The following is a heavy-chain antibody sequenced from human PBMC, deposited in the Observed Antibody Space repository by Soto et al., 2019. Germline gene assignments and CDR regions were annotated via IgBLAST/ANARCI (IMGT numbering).Heavy chain of an antibody. CDR2: INPNSGGT. V-gene: IGHV1-2*02. J-gene: IGHJ5*02. CDR1: GYTFTGKY. Sequence: ASVKVSCKASGYTFTGKYMHWVRQAPGQGLEWMGWINPNSGGTNYAQKFQGRVTMTRDTSISTAYMELSRLRSDDTAVYYCARSTNGDSKTTWFDPWGQGNLVTVSS. D-gene: IGHD4-4*01. CDR3: ARSTNGDSKTTWFDP.